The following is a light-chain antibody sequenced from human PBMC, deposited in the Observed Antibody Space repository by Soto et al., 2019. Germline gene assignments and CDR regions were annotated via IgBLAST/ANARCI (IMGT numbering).Light chain of an antibody. CDR2: DAI. J-gene: IGKJ4*01. CDR1: QNIHNH. CDR3: QQYDAWHLT. V-gene: IGKV3-15*01. Sequence: DKLMSQSPATLSVSLGERVTLSCRASQNIHNHMSWFLQKPGQTPRLLIYDAIIRAPDVPARFSGSWSGPEFTLTIHSLQSEDFEVYYCQQYDAWHLTFRGGTKVEIK.